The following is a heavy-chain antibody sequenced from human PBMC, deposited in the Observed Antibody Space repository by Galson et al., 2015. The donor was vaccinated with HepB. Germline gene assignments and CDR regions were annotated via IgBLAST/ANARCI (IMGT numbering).Heavy chain of an antibody. V-gene: IGHV2-70*04. D-gene: IGHD6-19*01. Sequence: PALVKPTQTLTLTCTFSGFSLSTSGMRVSWIRQPPGKALEWLARIDWDDDKFYSTSLKTRLTISKDTSKNQVVLTMTNMDPVDTATYYCARSRIYSGGWYEDYWGQGTLVTVSS. CDR1: GFSLSTSGMR. J-gene: IGHJ4*02. CDR2: IDWDDDK. CDR3: ARSRIYSGGWYEDY.